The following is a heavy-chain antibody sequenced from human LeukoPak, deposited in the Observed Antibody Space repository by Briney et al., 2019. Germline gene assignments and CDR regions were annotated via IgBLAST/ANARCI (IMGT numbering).Heavy chain of an antibody. CDR2: ICGSGGST. D-gene: IGHD5-18*01. Sequence: PGGSLRLSCAASGFTFSNYALSWVRQAPGKGLEWVSDICGSGGSTYYADSVKGRFTISRDNSKNTIYLQMNSLRAEDTAVYYCAKRIQSAMAMGYWGQGTLVTVSS. CDR3: AKRIQSAMAMGY. V-gene: IGHV3-23*01. J-gene: IGHJ4*02. CDR1: GFTFSNYA.